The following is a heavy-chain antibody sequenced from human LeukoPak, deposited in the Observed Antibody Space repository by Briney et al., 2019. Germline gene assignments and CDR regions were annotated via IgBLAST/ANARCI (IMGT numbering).Heavy chain of an antibody. Sequence: PGGSLRLSCATSGFTFSSYAMSWVRQAPGKGLEWVSGIGASGGSTYYADSVKGRFTISRDNSKNTLYLQMNSLRTEDTAVYYCAKAEGYDIMTCHDYWHQGTLVTVSS. CDR2: IGASGGST. CDR3: AKAEGYDIMTCHDY. V-gene: IGHV3-23*01. D-gene: IGHD3-9*01. J-gene: IGHJ4*02. CDR1: GFTFSSYA.